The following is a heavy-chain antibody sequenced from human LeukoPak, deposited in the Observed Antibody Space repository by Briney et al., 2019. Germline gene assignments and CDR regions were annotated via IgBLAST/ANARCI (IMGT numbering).Heavy chain of an antibody. J-gene: IGHJ6*04. CDR3: ARAGGGGYYYYGMDV. Sequence: ASVKVSCKASGGTFSSYAISWVRQAPGQGLEWMGRIIPIFGTANYAQKFQGRVTITADESTSTAYMELSSLRSEDTAVYYCARAGGGGYYYYGMDVWGKGTTVTVSS. CDR2: IIPIFGTA. D-gene: IGHD2-21*01. V-gene: IGHV1-69*13. CDR1: GGTFSSYA.